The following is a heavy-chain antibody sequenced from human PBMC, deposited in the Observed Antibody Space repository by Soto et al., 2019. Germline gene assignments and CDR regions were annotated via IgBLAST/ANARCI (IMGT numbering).Heavy chain of an antibody. CDR2: ISYDGSNK. CDR3: ATQGPSMPFSLGYYGMDV. Sequence: PGGSLRLSCAASGFTFSSYGMHWVRQAPGKGLEWVAVISYDGSNKYYADSVKGRFTISRDNSKNTLYLQMNSLRAEDTAVYYCATQGPSMPFSLGYYGMDVWGQGTTVTVSS. CDR1: GFTFSSYG. V-gene: IGHV3-30*03. D-gene: IGHD2-2*01. J-gene: IGHJ6*02.